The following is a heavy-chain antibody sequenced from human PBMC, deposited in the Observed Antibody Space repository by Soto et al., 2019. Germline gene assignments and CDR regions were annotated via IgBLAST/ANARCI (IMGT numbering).Heavy chain of an antibody. CDR2: INSDGSST. J-gene: IGHJ5*02. CDR1: GFTFSSYW. D-gene: IGHD3-10*01. Sequence: GGSLRLSCVASGFTFSSYWMHWVRQAPGKGLVWVSRINSDGSSTNYADSVKGRFTISRDNAKNTVYLQMNSLRVEDTALYYCARRYFSASGNHPFDPWGQGTLVTVSS. V-gene: IGHV3-74*01. CDR3: ARRYFSASGNHPFDP.